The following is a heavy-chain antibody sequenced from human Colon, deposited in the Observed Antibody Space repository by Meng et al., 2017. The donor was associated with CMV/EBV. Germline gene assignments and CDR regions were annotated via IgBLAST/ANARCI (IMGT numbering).Heavy chain of an antibody. V-gene: IGHV4-34*01. Sequence: GGFYTNYFWSWVRQAPGKGPEWIGEINYSGLGTYNPSLQSRVTISVDTSQRLITLNLTSVTAADSAVYYCARDHHLMYYYDTSGYYPWGRGTLVTVSS. CDR1: GGFYTNYF. CDR2: INYSGLG. D-gene: IGHD3-22*01. CDR3: ARDHHLMYYYDTSGYYP. J-gene: IGHJ5*02.